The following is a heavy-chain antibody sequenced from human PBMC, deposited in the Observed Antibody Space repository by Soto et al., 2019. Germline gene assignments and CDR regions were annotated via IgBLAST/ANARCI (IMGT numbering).Heavy chain of an antibody. J-gene: IGHJ6*02. CDR2: IDPSDSYT. Sequence: PVESLKISCKGSGYIFTSYWISCFRQMPVKGLEWMGRIDPSDSYTNYSPSFQGHVTISADKSVSTAYLQRNGLKASDTAMYYCARHLIAARRFIYYYYGMDVWGQGTTVTVS. CDR3: ARHLIAARRFIYYYYGMDV. CDR1: GYIFTSYW. V-gene: IGHV5-10-1*01. D-gene: IGHD6-6*01.